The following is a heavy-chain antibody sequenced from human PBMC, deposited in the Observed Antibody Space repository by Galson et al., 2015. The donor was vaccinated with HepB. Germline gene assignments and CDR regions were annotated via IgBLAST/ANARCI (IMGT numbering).Heavy chain of an antibody. CDR2: INVGNGNT. Sequence: SVKVSCKASGYTFTTFPMHWVRQAPGQRLEWMGWINVGNGNTKYSQKFQGRVAITRDTSASTAYMELSNLRSEDTGVYYCARDPSPEWFGKGFDYWGQGTLVTVSS. CDR1: GYTFTTFP. J-gene: IGHJ4*02. CDR3: ARDPSPEWFGKGFDY. V-gene: IGHV1-3*01. D-gene: IGHD3-3*01.